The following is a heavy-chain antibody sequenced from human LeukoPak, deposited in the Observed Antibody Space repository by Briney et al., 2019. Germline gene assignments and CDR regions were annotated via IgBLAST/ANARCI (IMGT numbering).Heavy chain of an antibody. V-gene: IGHV3-7*02. CDR2: IRCEGIEK. Sequence: PGRSLRLACSATALIFNDAWISCVCQTPRKRVEWVANIRCEGIEKYYLDSVRGRFTISRDNAKNAVYLQMNNRRGEDTAVYYCAAGALLFQYWGQGTLVTVSS. CDR3: AAGALLFQY. J-gene: IGHJ4*02. CDR1: ALIFNDAW. D-gene: IGHD2-15*01.